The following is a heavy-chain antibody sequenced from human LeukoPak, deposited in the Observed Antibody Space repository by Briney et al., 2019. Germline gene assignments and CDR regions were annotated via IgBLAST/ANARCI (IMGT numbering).Heavy chain of an antibody. CDR1: GGSISSGNW. CDR2: IYHSGNT. D-gene: IGHD4-17*01. Sequence: PSGTLSLTCAVSGGSISSGNWWSWVRQSPGKGLEWIGEIYHSGNTNYNPSLKSRVTISVDTSKNQFSLKLSSVTAADTAVYYCASPSYGDYVDWYFDLWGRGTLVTVSS. CDR3: ASPSYGDYVDWYFDL. J-gene: IGHJ2*01. V-gene: IGHV4-4*02.